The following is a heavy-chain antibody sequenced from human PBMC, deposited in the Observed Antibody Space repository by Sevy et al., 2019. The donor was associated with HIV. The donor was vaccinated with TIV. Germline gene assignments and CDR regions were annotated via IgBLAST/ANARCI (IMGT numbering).Heavy chain of an antibody. Sequence: SETLSLTCTVSGGSISSSSYYWGWIRQPPGKGLEWIGSIYYSGSTYYNPSLKSRVTISVDTSKNQFSLKLSSVTAADTAVYYCAAIIAAAGTYYYYYGMDVWVQGTTVTVSS. CDR3: AAIIAAAGTYYYYYGMDV. V-gene: IGHV4-39*01. D-gene: IGHD6-13*01. J-gene: IGHJ6*02. CDR1: GGSISSSSYY. CDR2: IYYSGST.